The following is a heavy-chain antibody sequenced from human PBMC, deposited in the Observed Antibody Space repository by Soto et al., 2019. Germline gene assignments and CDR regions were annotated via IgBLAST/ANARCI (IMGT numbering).Heavy chain of an antibody. Sequence: GGSLRLSCAASGFTFSSYGIHWVRQAPAKGREWVAVIWYDGSNKYYADSVKGRFTISRDNSKNTLYLQMNSLRAEDTAVYYCARSHSGSYYYFDYWGQGTLVTVSS. V-gene: IGHV3-33*08. CDR3: ARSHSGSYYYFDY. D-gene: IGHD1-26*01. CDR1: GFTFSSYG. J-gene: IGHJ4*02. CDR2: IWYDGSNK.